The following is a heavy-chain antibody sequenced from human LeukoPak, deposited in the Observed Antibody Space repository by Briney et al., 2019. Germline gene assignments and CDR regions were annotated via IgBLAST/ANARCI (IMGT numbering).Heavy chain of an antibody. CDR2: ISGSGDGT. V-gene: IGHV3-23*01. CDR3: AARPTSATVAPSDF. CDR1: GLTPSRCG. Sequence: GGSLRLSCAASGLTPSRCGMSWVRQAPGKGLEWVSAISGSGDGTYYADSVKGRFTISRDNSKSMLYLEMNSLRAEDTATYYCAARPTSATVAPSDFWGQGTLVTVSS. D-gene: IGHD6-19*01. J-gene: IGHJ4*02.